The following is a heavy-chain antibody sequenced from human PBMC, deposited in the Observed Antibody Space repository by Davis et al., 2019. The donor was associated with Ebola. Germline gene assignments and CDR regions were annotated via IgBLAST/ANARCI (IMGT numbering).Heavy chain of an antibody. CDR3: ARRIMITFGGVIAPENYFDY. CDR2: IYPGDSDT. J-gene: IGHJ4*02. Sequence: GGSLRLSCKGSGYSFTSYWIGWVRQMPGKGLEWMGIIYPGDSDTRYSPSFQGQVTISADKSISTAYLQWSSLKASDTAMYYCARRIMITFGGVIAPENYFDYWGQGTLVTVSS. D-gene: IGHD3-16*02. CDR1: GYSFTSYW. V-gene: IGHV5-51*01.